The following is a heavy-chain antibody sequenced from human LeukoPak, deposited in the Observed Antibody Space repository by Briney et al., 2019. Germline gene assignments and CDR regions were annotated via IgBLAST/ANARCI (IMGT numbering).Heavy chain of an antibody. Sequence: PSETLSLTCTVSGGSISSYYWSWIPQPSGKGLEWIGYIYYSGSTNYNPSLQSRVTISVDTSKNQFSLKLSSVTAADTAVYYCARVREHITIFGVAYNWFDPWGQGTLVTVSS. CDR2: IYYSGST. CDR1: GGSISSYY. V-gene: IGHV4-59*01. J-gene: IGHJ5*02. CDR3: ARVREHITIFGVAYNWFDP. D-gene: IGHD3-3*01.